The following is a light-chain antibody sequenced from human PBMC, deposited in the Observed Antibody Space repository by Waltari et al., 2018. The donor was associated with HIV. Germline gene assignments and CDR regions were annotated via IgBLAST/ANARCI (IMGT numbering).Light chain of an antibody. V-gene: IGLV8-61*01. Sequence: QTVVTQEPSFSVSPGGTVTLTCGLSSGSVSTSNYPNWKADSSPVKAGVETTTPSKQSNNKAALTIAGAQAEDESDYYCVLYMGSGGWVFGGGTRLTVL. CDR1: SGSVSTSNY. J-gene: IGLJ3*02. CDR2: TT. CDR3: VLYMGSGGWV.